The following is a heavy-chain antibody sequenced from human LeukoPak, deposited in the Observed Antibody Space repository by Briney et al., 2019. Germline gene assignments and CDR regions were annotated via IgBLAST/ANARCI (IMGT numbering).Heavy chain of an antibody. V-gene: IGHV4-4*02. CDR1: GGSISSSNW. CDR2: IYHSGST. J-gene: IGHJ5*02. D-gene: IGHD2-2*01. Sequence: PSETLSLTCAVSGGSISSSNWWSWVRPPPGKGLEWIGEIYHSGSTNYNPSLKSRVTISVDTSKNQFSLRLSSVTAADTAVYYCARWGTYASTSNWFDPWGQGTLVTVSS. CDR3: ARWGTYASTSNWFDP.